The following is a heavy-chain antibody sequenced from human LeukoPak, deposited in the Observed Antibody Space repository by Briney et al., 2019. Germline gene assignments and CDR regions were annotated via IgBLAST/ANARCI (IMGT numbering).Heavy chain of an antibody. V-gene: IGHV3-9*01. D-gene: IGHD1-26*01. CDR1: GFTFDDYA. CDR2: INWDSSII. Sequence: GGSLRLSCATSGFTFDDYAMHWVRQAPGKGLEWVSGINWDSSIIGFADSVKGRFTISRDNAKNSLYLQMNSLRAEDTALYYCAKASLYSGSYYWFDYWGQGTLVTVSS. J-gene: IGHJ4*02. CDR3: AKASLYSGSYYWFDY.